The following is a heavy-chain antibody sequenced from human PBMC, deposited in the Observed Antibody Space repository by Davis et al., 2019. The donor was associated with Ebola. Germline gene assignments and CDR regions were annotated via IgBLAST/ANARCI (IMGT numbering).Heavy chain of an antibody. Sequence: MPGGSLRLSCTVSGGSISSSSYYWGWIRQPPGKGLEWIGSIYYSGSTYYNPSLKSRVTISVDTSKNQFSLKLSSVTAADTAVYYCARSDCSSTSCYKGPYSGMDVWGQGTTVTVSS. D-gene: IGHD2-2*02. J-gene: IGHJ6*02. CDR3: ARSDCSSTSCYKGPYSGMDV. CDR1: GGSISSSSYY. CDR2: IYYSGST. V-gene: IGHV4-39*01.